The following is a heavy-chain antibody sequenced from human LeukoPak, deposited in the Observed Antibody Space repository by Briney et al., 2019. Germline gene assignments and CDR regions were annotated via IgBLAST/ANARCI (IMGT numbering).Heavy chain of an antibody. J-gene: IGHJ4*02. CDR3: AVTFSGSYATDDY. CDR2: MNPNSGNT. D-gene: IGHD3-16*01. Sequence: ASVTVSYMASGYTFTRYDINWVRQATGQGLEWMGWMNPNSGNTGYAQKFQGTVTMTRNNSISTAYRELSSLRSEDTAVYYCAVTFSGSYATDDYWGQGTLVTVSS. V-gene: IGHV1-8*01. CDR1: GYTFTRYD.